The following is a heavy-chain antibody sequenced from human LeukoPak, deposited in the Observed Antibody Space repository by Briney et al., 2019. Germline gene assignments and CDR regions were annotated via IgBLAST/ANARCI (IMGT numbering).Heavy chain of an antibody. J-gene: IGHJ4*02. CDR3: ARSLKWSLVGFDY. V-gene: IGHV3-23*01. CDR1: GFTFSNYA. CDR2: ISASGGTK. D-gene: IGHD1-26*01. Sequence: PGGSLRLSCAASGFTFSNYAMNWVRQAPGKGLEWVSCISASGGTKLYAYSVKGRFIISRDDSKNTLYVQMSSLRAEDTAVYYCARSLKWSLVGFDYWGQGTLVTVSS.